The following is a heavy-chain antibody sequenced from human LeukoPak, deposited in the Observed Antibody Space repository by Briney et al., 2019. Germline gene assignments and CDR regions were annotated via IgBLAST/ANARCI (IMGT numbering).Heavy chain of an antibody. Sequence: GGSLRLSCAASGFTFSSYWMLWVRQAPGKGLMWVSRMNSDGRYTDYADSVKGRFTISRDNAKNTLYLQMNSLRAEDTAVYYCAMITGTTDDAFDIWGQGTMVTVSS. J-gene: IGHJ3*02. CDR3: AMITGTTDDAFDI. V-gene: IGHV3-74*01. CDR1: GFTFSSYW. CDR2: MNSDGRYT. D-gene: IGHD1-7*01.